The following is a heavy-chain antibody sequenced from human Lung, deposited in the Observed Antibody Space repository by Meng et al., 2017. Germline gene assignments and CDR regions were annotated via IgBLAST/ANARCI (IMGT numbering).Heavy chain of an antibody. D-gene: IGHD6-19*01. Sequence: RLVSSAAEVKKSGVSLNVSCKASGYTYTDNKTDWVRQAPGQGLEWMGWIHPSGHPTYAQKFQGRVTMTIDTSTTTASMEVRGLRSDDSALYYCVKHSSDWSLDSWGQGTLVTVSS. J-gene: IGHJ4*02. CDR2: IHPSGHP. CDR1: GYTYTDNK. CDR3: VKHSSDWSLDS. V-gene: IGHV1-18*01.